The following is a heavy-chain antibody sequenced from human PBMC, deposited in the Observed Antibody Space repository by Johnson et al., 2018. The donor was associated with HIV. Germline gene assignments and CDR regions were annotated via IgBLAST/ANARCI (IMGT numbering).Heavy chain of an antibody. CDR1: GFTFSSYW. J-gene: IGHJ3*02. Sequence: VQLVESGGGVVQPGGSLRLSCVASGFTFSSYWMSWVRQAPGKGLEWVSVMYSGGSTYYADSVKGRFTISRDNSKNTLYLQMNSLRPEDTAVYYCAKSGLFVLVVYAPDVFDIWGQGTMVTVSS. D-gene: IGHD2-8*02. CDR3: AKSGLFVLVVYAPDVFDI. CDR2: MYSGGST. V-gene: IGHV3-66*01.